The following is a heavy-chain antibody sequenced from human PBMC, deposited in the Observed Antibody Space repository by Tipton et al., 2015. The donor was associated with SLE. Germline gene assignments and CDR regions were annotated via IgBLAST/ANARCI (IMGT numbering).Heavy chain of an antibody. V-gene: IGHV4-59*11. D-gene: IGHD6-13*01. J-gene: IGHJ4*02. CDR1: GGSFSSHY. CDR2: IYCSGST. Sequence: TLSLTCTVSGGSFSSHYWSWIRQPPGKGLEWIGYIYCSGSTNYNPSLKSRVTISVDTSKNQFSLKLSSVTAADTAVYYCARSAGYGSSWAHFDYWGQGTLVTVSS. CDR3: ARSAGYGSSWAHFDY.